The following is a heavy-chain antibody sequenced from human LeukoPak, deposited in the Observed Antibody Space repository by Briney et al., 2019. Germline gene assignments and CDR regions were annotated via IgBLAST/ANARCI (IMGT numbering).Heavy chain of an antibody. J-gene: IGHJ4*02. Sequence: PSETLSLTCAVYGGSFSGYYWSWIRQPPGKGLEWIGEINHSGSTNYNPSLKSRVTISVDTSKNQFSLKLSSVTAADTAVYYCARGRSGYYNDQHFDYWGQGTLVTVSS. D-gene: IGHD3-3*01. CDR1: GGSFSGYY. CDR3: ARGRSGYYNDQHFDY. CDR2: INHSGST. V-gene: IGHV4-34*01.